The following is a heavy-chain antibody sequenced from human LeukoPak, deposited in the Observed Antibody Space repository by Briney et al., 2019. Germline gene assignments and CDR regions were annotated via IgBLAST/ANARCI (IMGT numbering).Heavy chain of an antibody. CDR3: ARAPRGGVDY. Sequence: SETLSLTSAVYGGSFSGYYWSWIRQPPGKGLEWIGEINHSGSTNYNPSLKRRVTISVDTSKNQFSLKLSSVTAADTAVYDCARAPRGGVDYWGQGTLVTVSS. CDR1: GGSFSGYY. D-gene: IGHD3-10*01. J-gene: IGHJ4*02. V-gene: IGHV4-34*01. CDR2: INHSGST.